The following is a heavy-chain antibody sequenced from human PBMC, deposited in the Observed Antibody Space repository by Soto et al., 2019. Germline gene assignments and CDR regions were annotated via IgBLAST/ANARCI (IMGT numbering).Heavy chain of an antibody. CDR2: IYWDDYK. V-gene: IGHV2-5*02. CDR3: ARLTLGVYAVGRLWEKFAY. D-gene: IGHD5-12*01. CDR1: GFSLSTYGLG. Sequence: QITVKESGLTRVKPTETLTLTCTFSGFSLSTYGLGVGWIRQPPGKALEWLALIYWDDYKRYSPSLGSRLTITTDTSKDQVGLTMTIMDPVDTATYYCARLTLGVYAVGRLWEKFAYWGQGTLVNVSS. J-gene: IGHJ4*02.